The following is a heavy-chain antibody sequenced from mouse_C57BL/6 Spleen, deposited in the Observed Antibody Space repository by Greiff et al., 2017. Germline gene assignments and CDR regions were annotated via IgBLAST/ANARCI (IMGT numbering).Heavy chain of an antibody. V-gene: IGHV14-2*01. CDR1: GFNIKDYY. Sequence: EVQLQQSGAELVKPGASVKLSCTASGFNIKDYYMHWVKQRTEQGLEWIGRIDPEDGETKSAPKFPGKATITADTSSNTASLQLSSLTSEDTAVYYCARTAQAAGFAYWGQGTLVTVSA. CDR2: IDPEDGET. CDR3: ARTAQAAGFAY. D-gene: IGHD3-2*02. J-gene: IGHJ3*01.